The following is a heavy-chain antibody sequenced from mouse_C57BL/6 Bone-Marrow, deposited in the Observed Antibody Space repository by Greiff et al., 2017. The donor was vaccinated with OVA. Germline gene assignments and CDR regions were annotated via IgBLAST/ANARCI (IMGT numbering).Heavy chain of an antibody. CDR3: ARDPGAGAMDY. Sequence: EVKVEESGGGLVKPGGSLKLSCAASGFTFSSYAMSWVRQTPEKRLEWVATISDGGSYTYYPDNVKGRFTISRDNAKNNLYLQMSHLKSEDTAMYYCARDPGAGAMDYWGQGTSVTVSS. CDR2: ISDGGSYT. CDR1: GFTFSSYA. V-gene: IGHV5-4*01. J-gene: IGHJ4*01.